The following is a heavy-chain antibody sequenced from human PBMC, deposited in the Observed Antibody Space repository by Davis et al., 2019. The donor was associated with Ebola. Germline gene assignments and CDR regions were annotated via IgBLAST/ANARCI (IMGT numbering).Heavy chain of an antibody. Sequence: PGGSLRLSCAASGFTFSSYSMNWVRQAPGKGLEWVSSISSSGSAIYYADSVKGRFTISRDNSKNTLYLQMSSLRAEDTAVYYCARTLQQLVRPYYYGMDVWGQGTTVTVSS. J-gene: IGHJ6*02. CDR3: ARTLQQLVRPYYYGMDV. CDR2: ISSSGSAI. V-gene: IGHV3-48*01. CDR1: GFTFSSYS. D-gene: IGHD6-13*01.